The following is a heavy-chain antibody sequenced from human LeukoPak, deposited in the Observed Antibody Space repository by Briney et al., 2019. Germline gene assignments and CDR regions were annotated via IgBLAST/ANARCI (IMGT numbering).Heavy chain of an antibody. CDR1: GDSISSSNYY. D-gene: IGHD3-22*01. Sequence: PSKTLSLTCTVSGDSISSSNYYWGWIRQPPGKGLEWIASIYYSGSTYYNPSLKSRVTISVDMSKNQFSLRLSSVTAADTAVYFCARGPYSYDSSGAFDIWGQGTMVTVSS. CDR3: ARGPYSYDSSGAFDI. V-gene: IGHV4-39*01. J-gene: IGHJ3*02. CDR2: IYYSGST.